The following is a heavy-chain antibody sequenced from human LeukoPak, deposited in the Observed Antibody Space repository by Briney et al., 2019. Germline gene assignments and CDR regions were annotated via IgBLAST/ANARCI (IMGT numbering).Heavy chain of an antibody. CDR1: GFTVSSNY. J-gene: IGHJ3*02. CDR3: ASLEYSSGWYHGAFDI. D-gene: IGHD6-19*01. Sequence: GGSLRLSCAASGFTVSSNYMSWVRQAPGKGLEWVSVIYSGGSTYYADSVKGRFTISRDNSKNTLYLQMNSLRAEDTAVYYCASLEYSSGWYHGAFDIWGQGTMVTVSS. CDR2: IYSGGST. V-gene: IGHV3-53*01.